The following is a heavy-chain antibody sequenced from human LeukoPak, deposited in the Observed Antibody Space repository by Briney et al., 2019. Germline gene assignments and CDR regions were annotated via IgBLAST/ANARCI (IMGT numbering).Heavy chain of an antibody. D-gene: IGHD2-2*01. V-gene: IGHV1-8*01. CDR1: GYTFTSYD. J-gene: IGHJ6*02. CDR3: ARDVPAANGLDV. CDR2: MNPNSGNT. Sequence: ASVKVSCKASGYTFTSYDINWVRQATGQGLEWMGWMNPNSGNTGYAQNFQGRVTMTRNSSISTAYMELSSLRSEDTAIYYCARDVPAANGLDVWGLGTTVTVSS.